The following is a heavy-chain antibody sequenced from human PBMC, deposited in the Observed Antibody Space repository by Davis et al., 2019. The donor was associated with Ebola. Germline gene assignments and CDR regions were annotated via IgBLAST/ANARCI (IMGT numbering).Heavy chain of an antibody. Sequence: PGGSLRLSCAASGFTFSSYWMHWVRQAPGKGLVWVSRINSDGSTTGYADSVKGRFTISRDNAKNTLYLQMNSLRAEDTALYYCAGAGLGGGYNYWGQGTLVTVSS. CDR2: INSDGSTT. D-gene: IGHD5-12*01. CDR3: AGAGLGGGYNY. CDR1: GFTFSSYW. J-gene: IGHJ4*02. V-gene: IGHV3-74*01.